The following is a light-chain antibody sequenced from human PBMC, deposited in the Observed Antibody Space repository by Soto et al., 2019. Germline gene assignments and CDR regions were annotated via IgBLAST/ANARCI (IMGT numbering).Light chain of an antibody. CDR1: SSDVGGYNY. Sequence: QSALTQPASVSGSPGQSITISCTGTSSDVGGYNYVSWYQQHQGKAPKLMIYDVSNRPSGVSNRFSGSKSGNTASLTISGLQAEDEADYYGSSYTSSRTRFGTGTQLT. CDR3: SSYTSSRTR. V-gene: IGLV2-14*01. CDR2: DVS. J-gene: IGLJ1*01.